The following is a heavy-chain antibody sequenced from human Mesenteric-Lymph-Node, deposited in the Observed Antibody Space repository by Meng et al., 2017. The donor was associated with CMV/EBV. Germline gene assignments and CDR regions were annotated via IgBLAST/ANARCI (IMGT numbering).Heavy chain of an antibody. D-gene: IGHD3-10*01. CDR1: GVTFSSYA. CDR3: AKGGLYYGSGETLDY. V-gene: IGHV3-30*04. J-gene: IGHJ4*02. Sequence: SGVTFSSYAMHWVRQAPGKGLEWVAVISYDGSNKYYADSVKGRFTISRDNSKNTLYLQMNSLRAEDTAVYYCAKGGLYYGSGETLDYWGQGTLVTVSS. CDR2: ISYDGSNK.